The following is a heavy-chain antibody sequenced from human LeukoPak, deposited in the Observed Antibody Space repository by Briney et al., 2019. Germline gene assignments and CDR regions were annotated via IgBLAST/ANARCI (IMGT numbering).Heavy chain of an antibody. CDR2: IIPILGIA. J-gene: IGHJ4*02. Sequence: SVKVSCKASGGTFSSYAISWVRQAPGQGLEWMGRIIPILGIANYAQKFQGRVAITADKSTSTAYMELSSLRSEDTAVYYCANPRCSSTSCYPGVFDYWGQGTLVTVS. CDR3: ANPRCSSTSCYPGVFDY. CDR1: GGTFSSYA. V-gene: IGHV1-69*04. D-gene: IGHD2-2*01.